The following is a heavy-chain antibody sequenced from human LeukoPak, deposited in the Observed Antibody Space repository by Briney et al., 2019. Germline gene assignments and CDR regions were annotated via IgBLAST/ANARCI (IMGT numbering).Heavy chain of an antibody. CDR1: GFTFSTYW. V-gene: IGHV3-7*03. D-gene: IGHD2-15*01. CDR2: IKQDGREE. Sequence: GGSLRLSCVASGFTFSTYWMSWVRQAPGKGLEWVANIKQDGREEYYVNSVKGRFTISRDNAKNSLYLQMNSLRAEDTAVYYCARRLGYCSGGSCYRDTPLDYWGQGTLVTVSS. CDR3: ARRLGYCSGGSCYRDTPLDY. J-gene: IGHJ4*02.